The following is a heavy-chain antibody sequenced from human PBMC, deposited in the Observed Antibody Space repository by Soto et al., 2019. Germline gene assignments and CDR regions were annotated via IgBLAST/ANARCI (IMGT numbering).Heavy chain of an antibody. Sequence: QLQLQESGPGLVKPSETLSLTCTVSGGSITSSSYYWGWIRQPPGKGLEWIGSIHYTGSTYYNPSLKSRVTISVATSKNQVSLKLRSVTAADPAVYYCMLGSGRKDFHYCGQGTLVTVSS. CDR1: GGSITSSSYY. J-gene: IGHJ4*02. V-gene: IGHV4-39*01. CDR2: IHYTGST. CDR3: MLGSGRKDFHY. D-gene: IGHD2-15*01.